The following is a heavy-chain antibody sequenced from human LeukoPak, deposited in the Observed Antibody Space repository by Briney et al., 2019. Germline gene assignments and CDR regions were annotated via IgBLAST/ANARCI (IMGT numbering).Heavy chain of an antibody. CDR3: ARDRGVTIFGVVTRGNYYYYGMDV. CDR2: INPSGGST. D-gene: IGHD3-3*01. J-gene: IGHJ6*02. CDR1: GYTFTSYY. V-gene: IGHV1-46*01. Sequence: ASVKVSCKASGYTFTSYYMHWVRQAPGQGLEWMGIINPSGGSTSYAQKFQGRVTMTRGTSTSTVYMELSSLRSEDTAVYYCARDRGVTIFGVVTRGNYYYYGMDVWGQGTTVTVSS.